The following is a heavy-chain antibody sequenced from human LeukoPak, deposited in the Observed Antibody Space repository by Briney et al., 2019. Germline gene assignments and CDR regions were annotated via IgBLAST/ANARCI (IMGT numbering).Heavy chain of an antibody. CDR1: GGSISSSSYY. J-gene: IGHJ5*02. V-gene: IGHV4-39*01. CDR2: IYHNGAT. Sequence: PSETLSLTCTVSGGSISSSSYYWGWIRQPPGKGLEWIGTIYHNGATYYNPSLKSRVTISVDMSKNQFSLKLSSVTAADTAVYYCARRDYGDYNWFDPWGQGTLVTVSS. D-gene: IGHD4-17*01. CDR3: ARRDYGDYNWFDP.